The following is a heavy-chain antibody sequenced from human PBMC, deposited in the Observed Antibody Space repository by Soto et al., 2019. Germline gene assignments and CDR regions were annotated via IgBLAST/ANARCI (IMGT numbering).Heavy chain of an antibody. CDR3: AKDRRPIAVAGAIDN. J-gene: IGHJ3*02. Sequence: EIQLSESGGGLVQPGRSLRLSCEGSGFRFDDFAMHWVRQTPGKGLEWVSGISWNSGTVAYVDSVKGRFTISRDNAKNSLHLQMNSLRAEATALYYCAKDRRPIAVAGAIDNWGQGTMVTVSS. D-gene: IGHD6-19*01. V-gene: IGHV3-9*01. CDR2: ISWNSGTV. CDR1: GFRFDDFA.